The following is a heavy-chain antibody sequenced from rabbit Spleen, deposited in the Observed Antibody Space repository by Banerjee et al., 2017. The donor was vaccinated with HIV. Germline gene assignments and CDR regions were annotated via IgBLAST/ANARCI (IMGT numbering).Heavy chain of an antibody. CDR3: TRGDGGSWRWKL. V-gene: IGHV1S45*01. CDR1: GSDISSNA. CDR2: IAIGNGGA. J-gene: IGHJ3*01. D-gene: IGHD4-2*01. Sequence: QEQLEESGGGLVKPGGTLTLTCTAPGSDISSNAMCWVRQAPGKGLEWIGCIAIGNGGAAYASWAKGRFTISKISSTTVTLQMTSLTAADTATYFCTRGDGGSWRWKLWGQGTLVTVS.